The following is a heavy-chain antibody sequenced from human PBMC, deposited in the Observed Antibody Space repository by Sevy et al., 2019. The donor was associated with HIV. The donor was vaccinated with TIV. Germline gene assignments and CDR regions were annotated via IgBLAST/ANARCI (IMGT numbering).Heavy chain of an antibody. V-gene: IGHV5-51*01. CDR3: ATSRSGYFDSSGYYIY. CDR1: GYSFTSHW. CDR2: IYPDDSDT. Sequence: GESLKISFKGSGYSFTSHWIGWVRHMPGKGLELMGIIYPDDSDTRYSPSFQGQVTFSADKSISTAYLQWSSLKASDTAMYYCATSRSGYFDSSGYYIYWGQGTLVTVSS. J-gene: IGHJ4*02. D-gene: IGHD3-22*01.